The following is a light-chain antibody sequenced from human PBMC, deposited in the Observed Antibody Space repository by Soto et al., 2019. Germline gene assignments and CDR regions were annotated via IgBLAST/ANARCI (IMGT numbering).Light chain of an antibody. Sequence: QSALTQPPSVSGSPGQSVTISCTGTSSDVGSYNRVSWFRQPPGTAPKLIIHEVSNRPSGVPDRFSGSKSGNTASLTISGLQAEDEADYYCSSFTTSNTLVFGGGTKLTVL. CDR2: EVS. CDR1: SSDVGSYNR. CDR3: SSFTTSNTLV. V-gene: IGLV2-18*02. J-gene: IGLJ2*01.